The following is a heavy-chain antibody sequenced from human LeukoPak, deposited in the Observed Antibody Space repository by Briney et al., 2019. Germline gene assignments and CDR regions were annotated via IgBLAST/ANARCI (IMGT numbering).Heavy chain of an antibody. CDR2: IYYSGST. CDR3: AREIEGYSSPLGY. J-gene: IGHJ4*02. Sequence: SSETLSLTCTVSGGSISSSSYYWGWIRQPPGKGLEWIGSIYYSGSTYYNPSLKSRVTISVDTSKNQFSLKLSSVTAADTAVYYCAREIEGYSSPLGYWGQGTLVTVSS. D-gene: IGHD6-13*01. CDR1: GGSISSSSYY. V-gene: IGHV4-39*07.